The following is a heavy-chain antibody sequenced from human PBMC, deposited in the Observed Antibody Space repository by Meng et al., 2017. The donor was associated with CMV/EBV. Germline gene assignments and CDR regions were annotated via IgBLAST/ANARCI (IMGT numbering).Heavy chain of an antibody. CDR1: GGSFSGYY. D-gene: IGHD2-2*01. CDR2: INHSGST. V-gene: IGHV4-34*01. Sequence: SETLSLTCAVYGGSFSGYYWSWICQPPGKGLEWIGEINHSGSTNYNPSLKSRVTISVDTSKNQFSLKLSSVTAADTAVYYCARGPYCSSTSCYPSWFDPWGQGTLVTVSS. CDR3: ARGPYCSSTSCYPSWFDP. J-gene: IGHJ5*02.